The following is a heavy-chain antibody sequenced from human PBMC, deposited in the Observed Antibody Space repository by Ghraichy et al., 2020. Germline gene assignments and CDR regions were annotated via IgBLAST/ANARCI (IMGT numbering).Heavy chain of an antibody. CDR3: ARATIFGVVELPMDV. CDR2: INPNSGGT. Sequence: ASVKVSCKASGYTFSGYYIHWVRQAPGQGLEWMGWINPNSGGTNYAQKFQGRVTMTRDRSISTAYMELSRLRSDDTAVYYCARATIFGVVELPMDVWGQGTTVTVSS. D-gene: IGHD3-3*01. V-gene: IGHV1-2*02. J-gene: IGHJ6*02. CDR1: GYTFSGYY.